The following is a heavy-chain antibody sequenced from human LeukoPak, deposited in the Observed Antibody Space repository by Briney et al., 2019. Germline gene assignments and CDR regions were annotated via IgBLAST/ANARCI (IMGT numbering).Heavy chain of an antibody. D-gene: IGHD1-1*01. V-gene: IGHV3-23*01. CDR2: IGRTGDI. Sequence: GGSLRLSCAASGFTFSNYAMTWVRQAPGKGLEWVSVIGRTGDIFYADSVKGRFTISRDNSKNTLYLQMNSLRAEDTAVYYCAKYQLLNNNYWRDAFDFWGQGTMVAVSS. CDR1: GFTFSNYA. CDR3: AKYQLLNNNYWRDAFDF. J-gene: IGHJ3*01.